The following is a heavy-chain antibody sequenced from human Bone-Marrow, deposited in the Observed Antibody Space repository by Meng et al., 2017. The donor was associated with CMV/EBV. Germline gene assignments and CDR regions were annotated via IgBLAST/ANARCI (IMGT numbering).Heavy chain of an antibody. J-gene: IGHJ4*02. CDR1: GFTFSSYW. D-gene: IGHD3-16*01. Sequence: GGSLRLSCAASGFTFSSYWMGWVRQAPGKGPEWVANIGNNGRDIYYVDSVRGRFTISRDNAKNSLYLQMNSLRVEDTAVYYCVRDLFVAGGGGWGQGTLVTVSS. V-gene: IGHV3-7*01. CDR3: VRDLFVAGGGG. CDR2: IGNNGRDI.